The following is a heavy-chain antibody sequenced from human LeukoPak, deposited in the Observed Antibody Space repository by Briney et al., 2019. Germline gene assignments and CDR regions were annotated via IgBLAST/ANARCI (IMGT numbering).Heavy chain of an antibody. Sequence: PSETLSLTCTVSGGSISSSNSYWGWLRQPPGRGLEWVGSIYYSGNTYYNASLKSQVSISINTSKNQFSLRHTSVTAADPAVYYCARQTGSGLFILPGGQGTLVTVSS. J-gene: IGHJ4*02. CDR2: IYYSGNT. V-gene: IGHV4-39*01. CDR3: ARQTGSGLFILP. CDR1: GGSISSSNSY. D-gene: IGHD3/OR15-3a*01.